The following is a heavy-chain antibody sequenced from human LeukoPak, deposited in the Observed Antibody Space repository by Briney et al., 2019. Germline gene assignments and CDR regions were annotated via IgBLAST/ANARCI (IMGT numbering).Heavy chain of an antibody. D-gene: IGHD3-10*01. CDR3: AKGRGVFDP. V-gene: IGHV4-59*01. CDR2: IYYSGST. J-gene: IGHJ5*02. Sequence: SETLSLTCTVSGGSISDYYWTWIRQPPGKGLEWIGYIYYSGSTNYNPSLKSRVIISVDTSKNQFSLKLNSLTAADTAVYYCAKGRGVFDPWGQGTLVTVSS. CDR1: GGSISDYY.